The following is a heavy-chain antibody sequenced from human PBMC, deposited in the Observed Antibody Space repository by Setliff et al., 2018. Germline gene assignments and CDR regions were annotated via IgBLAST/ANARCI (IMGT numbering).Heavy chain of an antibody. J-gene: IGHJ1*01. CDR3: SRLVRFCTRVACQTLSGGEF. D-gene: IGHD2-8*01. Sequence: GASVKVSCKTSGYSFTDYGIAWVRQAPGQGLEWMGWISAHTGNTYSGQKLHDRLTLTTDTSTNTAYMELRSLGPDDTAVYYCSRLVRFCTRVACQTLSGGEFWGQGTLVTVSS. CDR1: GYSFTDYG. CDR2: ISAHTGNT. V-gene: IGHV1-18*01.